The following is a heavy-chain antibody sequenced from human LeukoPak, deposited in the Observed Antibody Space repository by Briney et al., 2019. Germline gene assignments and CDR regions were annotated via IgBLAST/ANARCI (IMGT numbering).Heavy chain of an antibody. CDR3: ARDWTD. V-gene: IGHV3-30*04. D-gene: IGHD3/OR15-3a*01. CDR1: GFIFHNYA. J-gene: IGHJ4*02. CDR2: ISSDGTLK. Sequence: GGSLRLSCAASGFIFHNYAMNWVRQAPGKGLEWVAVISSDGTLKYYADSVRGRFIISRDNSRNTLYLQMNSLRAEDTTVYYCARDWTDWGQGALVTVSS.